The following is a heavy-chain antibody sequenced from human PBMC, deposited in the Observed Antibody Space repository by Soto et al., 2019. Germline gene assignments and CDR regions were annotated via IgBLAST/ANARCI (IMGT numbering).Heavy chain of an antibody. CDR3: ARVGGAGGYYDADFDY. Sequence: PGGSLRLSCAASGLNSRSYAMHWARQAPGKGLKWVAVISYDGSNKYYADSVKGRFTISRDNSKNTLYLQMNSLRAEDTAVYDCARVGGAGGYYDADFDYWGQGTLVTVSS. D-gene: IGHD3-10*01. J-gene: IGHJ4*02. CDR1: GLNSRSYA. V-gene: IGHV3-30-3*01. CDR2: ISYDGSNK.